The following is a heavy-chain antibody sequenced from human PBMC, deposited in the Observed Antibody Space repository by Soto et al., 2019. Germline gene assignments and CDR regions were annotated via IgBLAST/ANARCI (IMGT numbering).Heavy chain of an antibody. CDR1: GYTFTSYY. J-gene: IGHJ4*02. D-gene: IGHD2-21*02. V-gene: IGHV1-46*03. CDR3: ARGGHIAVVTDSFDY. Sequence: GASVKVSCKASGYTFTSYYMHWVRQAPGQGLEWMGIINPSGGSTSYAQKFQGRVTMTRDTSTSTVFMELSSLRSADTAVYYCARGGHIAVVTDSFDYWGQGTLVTVSS. CDR2: INPSGGST.